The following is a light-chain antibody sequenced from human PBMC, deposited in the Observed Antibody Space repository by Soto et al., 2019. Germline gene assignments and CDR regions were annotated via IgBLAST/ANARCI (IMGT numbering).Light chain of an antibody. Sequence: DIQMTQSPSTLSASVGDRVAITCRASQSISSWLAWYQQKPGKAPKLLIYDASSLESGVPTRFSGSGSGTEVPLTISSLQPDDFATYCCQQYNSYFLTFGQGTKVEIK. CDR1: QSISSW. J-gene: IGKJ2*01. CDR2: DAS. CDR3: QQYNSYFLT. V-gene: IGKV1-5*01.